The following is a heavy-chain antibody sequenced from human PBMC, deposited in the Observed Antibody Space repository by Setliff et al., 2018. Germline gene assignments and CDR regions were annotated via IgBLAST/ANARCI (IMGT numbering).Heavy chain of an antibody. J-gene: IGHJ4*02. V-gene: IGHV1-69*05. D-gene: IGHD2-15*01. Sequence: ASVKVSCKASGATFSSYAISWVRQAPGQGLEWMGGIIPIFGTANYAQKFQGRVTITTDESTSTAYMELSSLRAEDTAVYYCAKRGPYCSGGTCHYYFDYWGQGTLVTVSS. CDR1: GATFSSYA. CDR3: AKRGPYCSGGTCHYYFDY. CDR2: IIPIFGTA.